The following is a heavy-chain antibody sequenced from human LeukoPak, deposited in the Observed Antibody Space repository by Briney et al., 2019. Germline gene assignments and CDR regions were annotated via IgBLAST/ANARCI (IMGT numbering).Heavy chain of an antibody. CDR3: AVTTDHLEWFQYGMDV. D-gene: IGHD3-3*01. J-gene: IGHJ6*02. Sequence: ASVKVSCKASGYTFTGYYMHWVRQAPGQGLEWMRRINPNSGGTNYAQKFQGRVTMTRDTSISTAYMELSRLRSDDTAVYYCAVTTDHLEWFQYGMDVWGQGTTVTVSS. CDR1: GYTFTGYY. CDR2: INPNSGGT. V-gene: IGHV1-2*06.